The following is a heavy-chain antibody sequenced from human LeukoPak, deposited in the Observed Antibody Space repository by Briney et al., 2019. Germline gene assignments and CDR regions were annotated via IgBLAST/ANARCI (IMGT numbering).Heavy chain of an antibody. J-gene: IGHJ4*02. Sequence: GGSLRLSCAASGFTFSSSAMSWVRQVPGKGLEWVSGISASGGSTYYADSVKGRFTISRDNSKNTLYLQVNSLRAEDTAVYYCAKGGKWDVTPFDYWGQGTLVTVSS. CDR1: GFTFSSSA. CDR3: AKGGKWDVTPFDY. D-gene: IGHD1-26*01. V-gene: IGHV3-23*01. CDR2: ISASGGST.